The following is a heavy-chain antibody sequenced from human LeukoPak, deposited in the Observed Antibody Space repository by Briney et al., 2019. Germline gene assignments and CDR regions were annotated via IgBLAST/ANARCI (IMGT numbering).Heavy chain of an antibody. J-gene: IGHJ3*02. CDR1: GGSISSYY. CDR2: IYYSGST. Sequence: PSETLSLTCTVSGGSISSYYWSWIRQPPGKGLEWIGYIYYSGSTNYNPSLKSRVTISVDTSKNQFSLKLSSVTAADTAVYYCARAGAYCGGDCWGAFVIWGQGTMVTVSS. V-gene: IGHV4-59*01. CDR3: ARAGAYCGGDCWGAFVI. D-gene: IGHD2-21*02.